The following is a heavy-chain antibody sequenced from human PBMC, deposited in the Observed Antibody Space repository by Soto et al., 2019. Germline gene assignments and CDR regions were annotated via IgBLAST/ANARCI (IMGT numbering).Heavy chain of an antibody. CDR2: INHSGST. D-gene: IGHD3-22*01. CDR1: GGSFSGYY. J-gene: IGHJ4*02. V-gene: IGHV4-34*01. CDR3: ARGKIGGYNGLPDY. Sequence: QVQLQQWGAGLLKPSETLSLTCAVYGGSFSGYYWSWIRQPPGKGLEWIGEINHSGSTNYNPSLKTGVPIAVETSRSQVSLTVSSVTAADAAVYYCARGKIGGYNGLPDYWGQGTLVTVSS.